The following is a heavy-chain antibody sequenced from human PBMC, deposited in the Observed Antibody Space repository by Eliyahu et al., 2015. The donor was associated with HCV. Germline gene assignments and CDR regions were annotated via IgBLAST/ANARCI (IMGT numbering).Heavy chain of an antibody. D-gene: IGHD3-22*01. CDR3: ARDAVREDSSGYYFDY. V-gene: IGHV1-46*01. J-gene: IGHJ4*02. CDR1: GYTFTSYY. Sequence: QVQLVQSGAEVKKPGASVKVSCKASGYTFTSYYMHWVRQAPGQGLEWMGIINPSGGSTSYAQKFQGRVTMTRDTSTSTVYMELSSLRSEDTAVYYCARDAVREDSSGYYFDYWGQGTLVTVSS. CDR2: INPSGGST.